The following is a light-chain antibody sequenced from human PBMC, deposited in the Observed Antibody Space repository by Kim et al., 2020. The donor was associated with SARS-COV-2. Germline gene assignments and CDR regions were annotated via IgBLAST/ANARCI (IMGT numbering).Light chain of an antibody. CDR1: KLGAKY. CDR2: QDN. J-gene: IGLJ2*01. Sequence: SYELTQPPSVSVSPGQTASITCSGDKLGAKYACWYQQKPGQSHVLVIYQDNRRPSRIPERFSGSTSGNTATLNISWIQARVGADYHCQAWDSSTEVFGG. CDR3: QAWDSSTEV. V-gene: IGLV3-1*01.